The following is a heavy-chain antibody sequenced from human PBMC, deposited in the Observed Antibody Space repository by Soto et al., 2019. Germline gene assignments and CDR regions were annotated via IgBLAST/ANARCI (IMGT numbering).Heavy chain of an antibody. J-gene: IGHJ4*02. D-gene: IGHD5-18*01. Sequence: HPGGSLRLSCAASGFTFSGPAMHWVRQASGKGLEWVGRIRSKANSYATAYAASVKGRFTISRDDSKNTVYLQMNSLKIDDTAVYFCTSRRDWTAVDPLDYWGLGTLVTVSS. CDR2: IRSKANSYAT. V-gene: IGHV3-73*01. CDR1: GFTFSGPA. CDR3: TSRRDWTAVDPLDY.